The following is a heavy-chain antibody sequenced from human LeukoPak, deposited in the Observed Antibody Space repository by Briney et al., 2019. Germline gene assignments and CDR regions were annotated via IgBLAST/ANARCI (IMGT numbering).Heavy chain of an antibody. Sequence: ASVKVSCKASGYTFTSYDINWVRQATGQGLEWMGWMNPNSGNTGYAQKFQGRVTMTRNTSISTAYMELSSLRSEDTAVYYCARGPDYDFWSGLGYYYYHYMDVWGKGTTVTVSS. D-gene: IGHD3-3*01. CDR2: MNPNSGNT. J-gene: IGHJ6*03. CDR1: GYTFTSYD. V-gene: IGHV1-8*01. CDR3: ARGPDYDFWSGLGYYYYHYMDV.